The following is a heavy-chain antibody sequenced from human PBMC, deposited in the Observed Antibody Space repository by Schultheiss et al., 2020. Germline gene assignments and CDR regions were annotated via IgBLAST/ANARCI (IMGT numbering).Heavy chain of an antibody. CDR3: ARDPITMVRGVSDY. J-gene: IGHJ4*02. D-gene: IGHD3-10*01. Sequence: SETLSLTCTVSGGSISSYYWSWIRQPPGKGLEWIGEIYHSGSTNYNPSLKSRVTISVDTSKNQFSLKLSSVTAADTAVYYCARDPITMVRGVSDYWGQGTLVTVSS. CDR1: GGSISSYY. CDR2: IYHSGST. V-gene: IGHV4-59*12.